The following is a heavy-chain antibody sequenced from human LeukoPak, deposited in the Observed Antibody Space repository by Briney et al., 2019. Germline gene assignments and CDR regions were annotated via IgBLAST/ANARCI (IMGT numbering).Heavy chain of an antibody. CDR2: ISSSSSYI. V-gene: IGHV3-21*01. Sequence: GGSLRLSCAASEFTFSSYSMNWVRQAPGKGLEWVSSISSSSSYIYYADSVKGRFTISRDNAKNSLYLQMNSLRAEDTAVYYCARDLGYSYGFEEYYYYMDVWGKGTTVTVSS. CDR3: ARDLGYSYGFEEYYYYMDV. CDR1: EFTFSSYS. D-gene: IGHD5-18*01. J-gene: IGHJ6*03.